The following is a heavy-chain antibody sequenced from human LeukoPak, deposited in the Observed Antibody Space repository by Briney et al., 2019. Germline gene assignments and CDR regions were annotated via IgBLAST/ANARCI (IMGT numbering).Heavy chain of an antibody. CDR3: ARDNNRLFDY. V-gene: IGHV3-7*01. CDR1: GFMFSAYW. Sequence: GGSLRLSYTASGFMFSAYWMSWVRQAPGKGLEWVAHMNLDGSQKYYVDSVKGRFTISRDNAKDSLYLQMNSLSAEDTAVYYCARDNNRLFDYWGQGTLVIVSS. D-gene: IGHD1-14*01. J-gene: IGHJ4*02. CDR2: MNLDGSQK.